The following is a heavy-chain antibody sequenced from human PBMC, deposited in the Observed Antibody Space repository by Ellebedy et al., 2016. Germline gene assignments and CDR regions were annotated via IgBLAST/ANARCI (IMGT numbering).Heavy chain of an antibody. V-gene: IGHV4-39*01. Sequence: SETLSLXXTVSGGSVRSSSYYWDWIRQPPGKGLEWIGSMYYRGSTNYNPSLKSRVTISVDTSKNQFSLELTSVTAADTAVYYCASRPNWYFDLWGRGTLVTVSS. J-gene: IGHJ2*01. CDR2: MYYRGST. CDR1: GGSVRSSSYY. CDR3: ASRPNWYFDL.